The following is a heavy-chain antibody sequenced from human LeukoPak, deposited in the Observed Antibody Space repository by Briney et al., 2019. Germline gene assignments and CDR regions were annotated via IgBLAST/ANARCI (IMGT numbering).Heavy chain of an antibody. CDR2: IYPGDSDT. J-gene: IGHJ4*02. D-gene: IGHD6-13*01. CDR1: GYSFISYL. V-gene: IGHV5-51*01. CDR3: AGQASAACDF. Sequence: GESLNIPCKGSGYSFISYLMLRARQMPGKGLEWMGIIYPGDSDTRYSPSFQGQVTISADKSISTAYLQWSSLKASDTAMYYCAGQASAACDFWGQGTLVTVSS.